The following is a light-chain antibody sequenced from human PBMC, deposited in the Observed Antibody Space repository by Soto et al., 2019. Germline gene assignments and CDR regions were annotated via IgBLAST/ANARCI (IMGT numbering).Light chain of an antibody. V-gene: IGLV1-40*01. J-gene: IGLJ3*02. CDR1: SSNIGAGYD. Sequence: QSVLTQPPSVSGAPGQRVTISCTGSSSNIGAGYDVHWYQQLPGTAPKLLIYGNSNRPSGVPDRFSGSKSGTSASLAITGLQAEDEADYYCQSYESSSWVFGGGTKLTVL. CDR3: QSYESSSWV. CDR2: GNS.